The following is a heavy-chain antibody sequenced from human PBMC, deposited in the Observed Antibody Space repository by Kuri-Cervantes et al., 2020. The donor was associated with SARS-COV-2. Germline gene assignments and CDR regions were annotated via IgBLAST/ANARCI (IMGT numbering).Heavy chain of an antibody. D-gene: IGHD3-3*01. CDR2: IYTSGST. CDR3: ARQMMSSITIFGVVITRNWFDP. J-gene: IGHJ5*02. Sequence: SETLSLTCTVSGGSISSYYWSWIRQPAGKGLEWIGRIYTSGSTNYNPSPKSRVTMSVDTSKNQFSLKLSSVTAADTAVYYCARQMMSSITIFGVVITRNWFDPWGQGTLVTVSS. CDR1: GGSISSYY. V-gene: IGHV4-4*07.